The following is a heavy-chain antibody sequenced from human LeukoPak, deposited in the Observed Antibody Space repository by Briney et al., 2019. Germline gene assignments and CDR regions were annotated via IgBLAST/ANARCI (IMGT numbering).Heavy chain of an antibody. CDR2: IYHSGST. D-gene: IGHD6-19*01. CDR3: ARAEIAVAGTGWFDP. CDR1: GGSISSSNW. V-gene: IGHV4-4*02. J-gene: IGHJ5*02. Sequence: PSETLSLTCAVSGGSISSSNWWSWDRQPPGKGLEWIGEIYHSGSTNYNPSLKSRVTISVDKSKNQFSLKPSSVTAADTAVYYCARAEIAVAGTGWFDPWGQGTLVTVSS.